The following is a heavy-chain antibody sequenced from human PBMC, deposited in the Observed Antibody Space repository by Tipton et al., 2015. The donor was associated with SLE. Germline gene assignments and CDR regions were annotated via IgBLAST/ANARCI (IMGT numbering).Heavy chain of an antibody. CDR2: IYYSGST. J-gene: IGHJ4*02. V-gene: IGHV4-39*07. CDR3: ARGGRGAAASDYFDY. CDR1: GGSISSSSYY. D-gene: IGHD6-13*01. Sequence: GLVKPSQTLSLTCTVSGGSISSSSYYWGWIRQPPGKGLEWIGSIYYSGSTYYNPSLKSRVTISVDTSKNQFSLKLSSVTAADTAVYYCARGGRGAAASDYFDYWGQGTLVTVSS.